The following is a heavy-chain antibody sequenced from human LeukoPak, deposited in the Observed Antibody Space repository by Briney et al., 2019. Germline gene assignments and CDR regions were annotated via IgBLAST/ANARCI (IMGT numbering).Heavy chain of an antibody. CDR3: AREGYYGSGSPPSLYFDY. J-gene: IGHJ4*02. Sequence: PGGSLRLSCAASGFTFSDYWMSWVRQAPGKGLEWVAVTSSDLNVKLYADSVKGRFTISRGNSRSTLYLQMNSLRPEDTAIYYCAREGYYGSGSPPSLYFDYWGQGTLVTVSS. CDR2: TSSDLNVK. V-gene: IGHV3-30*03. CDR1: GFTFSDYW. D-gene: IGHD3-10*01.